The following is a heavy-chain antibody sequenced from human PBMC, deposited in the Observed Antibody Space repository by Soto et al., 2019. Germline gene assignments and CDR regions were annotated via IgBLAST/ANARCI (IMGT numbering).Heavy chain of an antibody. CDR1: GFTFNNYA. D-gene: IGHD3-3*01. Sequence: PGGSLRLSCAGSGFTFNNYAMTWVRQAPGKGPEWVSAISGGGDTIYYADSVKGRFTISRDNSKNSLYLQMNSLRAEDTAVYYCARDFYDFWSGYLTYGMGVWGQGTTVTVSS. V-gene: IGHV3-23*01. J-gene: IGHJ6*02. CDR2: ISGGGDTI. CDR3: ARDFYDFWSGYLTYGMGV.